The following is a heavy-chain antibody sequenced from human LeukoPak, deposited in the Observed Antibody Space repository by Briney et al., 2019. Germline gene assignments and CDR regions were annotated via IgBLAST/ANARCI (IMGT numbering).Heavy chain of an antibody. CDR1: GFPFDNYA. V-gene: IGHV3-9*01. CDR3: ARTGGSYPYYFEY. D-gene: IGHD1-26*01. Sequence: PGRSLRLSCAASGFPFDNYAMHWVRQAPGKGLEWVSSISWNSGSIGYVDSVKGRFTLSRDNAKNSLYLQMNSLRAEDTAVYYCARTGGSYPYYFEYWGQGTLVTVSS. J-gene: IGHJ4*02. CDR2: ISWNSGSI.